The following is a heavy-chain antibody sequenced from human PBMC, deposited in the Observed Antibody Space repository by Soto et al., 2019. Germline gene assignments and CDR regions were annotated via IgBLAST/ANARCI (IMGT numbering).Heavy chain of an antibody. V-gene: IGHV3-66*04. CDR2: IYPGGST. D-gene: IGHD1-1*01. CDR3: ARPPEYTGSFDY. J-gene: IGHJ4*01. CDR1: GFTVSSNY. Sequence: PGGSLRPSCAASGFTVSSNYMSWVRQAPGKGLEWVSVIYPGGSTYYADSVKGRFIISRDNSKNTLHLQMNSLRAEDTAVYYCARPPEYTGSFDYWGQGTLVTVSS.